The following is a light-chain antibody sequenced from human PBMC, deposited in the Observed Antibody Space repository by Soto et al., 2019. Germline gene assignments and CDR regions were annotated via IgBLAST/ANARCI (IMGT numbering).Light chain of an antibody. V-gene: IGLV2-8*01. CDR2: EVT. CDR3: SSYAGTNNYVI. Sequence: QSALTQPPSASGSPGQSLTISCTGTSSDVGGYNYVSWYQQRPGKAPKLVIYEVTKRPSGVPDRFSGSKSGSTASLTVSGLQADDEAEYYCSSYAGTNNYVIFGGGTKLTVL. CDR1: SSDVGGYNY. J-gene: IGLJ2*01.